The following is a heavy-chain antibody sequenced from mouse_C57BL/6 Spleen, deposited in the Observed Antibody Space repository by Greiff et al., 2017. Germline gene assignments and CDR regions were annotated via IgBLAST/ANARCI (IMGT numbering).Heavy chain of an antibody. Sequence: QVHVKQPGTELVKPGASVKLSCKASGYTFTSYRMHWVKQRPGQGLEWIGNFNPSNGGTNYNEKFKGKATLTVEKSSNTVYMQLSRLTSEDSAVYYCACNRAGFTFFDYWGQGTTLTVSS. CDR1: GYTFTSYR. D-gene: IGHD5-1*01. V-gene: IGHV1-53*01. CDR2: FNPSNGGT. CDR3: ACNRAGFTFFDY. J-gene: IGHJ2*01.